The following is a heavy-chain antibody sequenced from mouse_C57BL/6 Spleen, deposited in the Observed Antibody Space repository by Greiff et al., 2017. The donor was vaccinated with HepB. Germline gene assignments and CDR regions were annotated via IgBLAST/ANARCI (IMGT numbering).Heavy chain of an antibody. CDR3: ARGDFYYDYDYYAMDY. CDR2: IYPGSGST. CDR1: GYTFTSYG. V-gene: IGHV1-55*01. J-gene: IGHJ4*01. Sequence: VQLQQPGAELVKPGASVKMSCKASGYTFTSYGITWVKQRPGQGLEWIGDIYPGSGSTNYNEKFKSKATLTVDTSSSTAYMQLSSLTSEDSAVYYCARGDFYYDYDYYAMDYWGQGTSVTVSS. D-gene: IGHD2-4*01.